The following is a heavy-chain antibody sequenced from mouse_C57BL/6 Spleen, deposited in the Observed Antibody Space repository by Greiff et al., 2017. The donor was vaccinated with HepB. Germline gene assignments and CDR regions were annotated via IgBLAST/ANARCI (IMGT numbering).Heavy chain of an antibody. J-gene: IGHJ4*01. CDR3: ERTTGRNYDAMDY. CDR1: GFTFSDYG. CDR2: ISSGSSTI. D-gene: IGHD2-12*01. V-gene: IGHV5-17*01. Sequence: DVMLVESGGGLVKPGGSLKLSCAASGFTFSDYGMHWVRQAPEKGLEWVAYISSGSSTIYYADTVKGRFTISRDNAKNTLFLQMTSLRSEDTAMYYCERTTGRNYDAMDYWGQGTSVTVSS.